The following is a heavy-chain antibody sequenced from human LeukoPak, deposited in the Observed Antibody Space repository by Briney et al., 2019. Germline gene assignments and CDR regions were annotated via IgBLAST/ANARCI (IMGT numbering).Heavy chain of an antibody. Sequence: SETLSLTCTVSGGSISSSSYYWGWIRHPPGKGLEWIGSLYCSGSTYYNPSLKSRVTISVDTSNNQFSLKLSLRSEDKEADYCCARRRRSYYWYYFDYWGQGTLVTVSS. CDR1: GGSISSSSYY. J-gene: IGHJ4*02. CDR3: ARRRRSYYWYYFDY. CDR2: LYCSGST. D-gene: IGHD1-26*01. V-gene: IGHV4-39*07.